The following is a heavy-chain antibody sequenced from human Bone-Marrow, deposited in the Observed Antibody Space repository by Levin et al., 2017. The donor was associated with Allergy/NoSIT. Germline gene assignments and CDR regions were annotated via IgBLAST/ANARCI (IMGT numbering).Heavy chain of an antibody. CDR1: GFLFRDSY. V-gene: IGHV3-11*01. Sequence: LSLTCAASGFLFRDSYMTWIRQAPGRGLEWVSYISTSASNIYYADSVKGRFTVSRDNANNSLFLHMRSLTAEDTAVYYCARGADWFDPWGQGTLVTVSS. CDR2: ISTSASNI. J-gene: IGHJ5*02. CDR3: ARGADWFDP.